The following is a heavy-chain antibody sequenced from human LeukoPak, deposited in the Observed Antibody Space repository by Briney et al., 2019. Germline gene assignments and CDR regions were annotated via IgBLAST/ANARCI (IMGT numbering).Heavy chain of an antibody. CDR3: VQKKLELLK. CDR1: GFTVSSNY. D-gene: IGHD1-7*01. CDR2: IFGGGGT. V-gene: IGHV3-53*01. Sequence: GGSLRLSCAAFGFTVSSNYMSWVRQAPGKGLEWVSVIFGGGGTYYGDSVRGRFTISRDNSKNTLYLQMNSLSAEDTAIYYCVQKKLELLKWGQGTLVTVSS. J-gene: IGHJ4*02.